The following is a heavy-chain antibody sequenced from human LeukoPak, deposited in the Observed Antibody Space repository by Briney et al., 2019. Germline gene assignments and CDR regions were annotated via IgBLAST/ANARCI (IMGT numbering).Heavy chain of an antibody. Sequence: ASVKVSCKASGGTFSSYAISWVRQAPGQGLEWMGRIIPILGIANYAQKFQGRVTITADKSTSTAYMELSSLRSEDTAVYYCATNYYDSSGYYYSYFDYWGQGTLVTVSS. CDR1: GGTFSSYA. CDR2: IIPILGIA. D-gene: IGHD3-22*01. V-gene: IGHV1-69*04. J-gene: IGHJ4*02. CDR3: ATNYYDSSGYYYSYFDY.